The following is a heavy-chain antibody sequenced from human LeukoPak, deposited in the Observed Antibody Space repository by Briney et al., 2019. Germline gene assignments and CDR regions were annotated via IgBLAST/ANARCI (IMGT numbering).Heavy chain of an antibody. CDR3: ARDTEHDAFDI. Sequence: ASVTVSCKASGYTFTSYDINWVRQAPGQGLEWMGWMNPNSGNTGYAQKFQGRVTITRNTSISTAYMELSSLRSEDTAVYYCARDTEHDAFDIWGQGTMVTVSS. CDR2: MNPNSGNT. D-gene: IGHD2-2*02. CDR1: GYTFTSYD. J-gene: IGHJ3*02. V-gene: IGHV1-8*03.